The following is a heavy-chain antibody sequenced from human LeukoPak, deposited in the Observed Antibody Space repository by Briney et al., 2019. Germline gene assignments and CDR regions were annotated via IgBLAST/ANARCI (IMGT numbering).Heavy chain of an antibody. CDR2: ISSSSSYI. CDR1: GSTFSSYS. J-gene: IGHJ4*02. CDR3: ARDSRAGDYDVWDFDY. D-gene: IGHD3-3*01. V-gene: IGHV3-21*01. Sequence: GGSLRLSCAASGSTFSSYSMNWVRQAPGKGLEWVSSISSSSSYIYYADSVKGRFTISRDNAKNPLYLQMNSLRAEDTAVYYCARDSRAGDYDVWDFDYWGQGTLVTVSS.